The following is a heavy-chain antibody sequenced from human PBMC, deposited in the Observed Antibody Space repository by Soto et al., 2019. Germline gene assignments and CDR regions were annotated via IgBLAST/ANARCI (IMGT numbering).Heavy chain of an antibody. J-gene: IGHJ4*02. D-gene: IGHD3-3*01. CDR2: IYSGHTT. V-gene: IGHV3-53*01. CDR1: GFIVSSNQ. Sequence: EVQLVESGGGLIQPGGSLRLSCVASGFIVSSNQMSWVRQAPGKGLEWVSVIYSGHTTYYADSVEGRFTISRDYSKNTLYLQMNSLRVEDTAVYYCVRGPSDHKLRLVEWPYGDYWGQGALVTVSS. CDR3: VRGPSDHKLRLVEWPYGDY.